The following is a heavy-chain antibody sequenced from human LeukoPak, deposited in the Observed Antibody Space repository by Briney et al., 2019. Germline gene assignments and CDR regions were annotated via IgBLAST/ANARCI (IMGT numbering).Heavy chain of an antibody. CDR3: ARDGDTYGYYYYGMDV. V-gene: IGHV1-2*02. D-gene: IGHD5-18*01. CDR2: INPNSGGT. CDR1: GYTFTGYY. Sequence: GASVKVSCKASGYTFTGYYMHWVRQAPGQGLEWMGWINPNSGGTKYAQTFKGRVTMTRDTSISTAYMELSSLRSDDTAVYCCARDGDTYGYYYYGMDVWGQGTTVTVSS. J-gene: IGHJ6*02.